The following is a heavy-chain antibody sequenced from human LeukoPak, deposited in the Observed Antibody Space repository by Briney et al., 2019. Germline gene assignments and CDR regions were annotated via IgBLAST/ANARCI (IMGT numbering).Heavy chain of an antibody. Sequence: ASVKVSCKVSGYTLTELSMHWVRQAPGKGLEWMGSFDPEDGETIYAQKFQGRVTMTEDTSTDTAYMELSSLRSEDTAVYYCATQEVEQWLVGENWFDPWGQGTLVTVSS. CDR1: GYTLTELS. V-gene: IGHV1-24*01. J-gene: IGHJ5*02. D-gene: IGHD6-19*01. CDR3: ATQEVEQWLVGENWFDP. CDR2: FDPEDGET.